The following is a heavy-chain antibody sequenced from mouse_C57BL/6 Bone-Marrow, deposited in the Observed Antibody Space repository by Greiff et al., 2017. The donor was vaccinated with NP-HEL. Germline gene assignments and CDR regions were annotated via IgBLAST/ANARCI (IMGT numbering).Heavy chain of an antibody. Sequence: VQLQQSGAELARPGASVKLSCKASGYTFTSYGISWVKQRTGQGLEWIGEIYPRSGNTYYNEKFKGKATLTEDKSSSTAYMELRSLTSEDSAVYFYARGGYGSWFAYWGQGTLVTVSA. CDR2: IYPRSGNT. D-gene: IGHD1-1*01. V-gene: IGHV1-81*01. CDR1: GYTFTSYG. CDR3: ARGGYGSWFAY. J-gene: IGHJ3*01.